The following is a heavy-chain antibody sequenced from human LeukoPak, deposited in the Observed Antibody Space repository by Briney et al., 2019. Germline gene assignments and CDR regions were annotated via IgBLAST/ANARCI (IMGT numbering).Heavy chain of an antibody. Sequence: GGSLRLSCVASGFTFRSYEMNWVRPAPGKGLEWIAYIYSSGSTTYYADSVKGRFTVSRDNAKNSLYLQMNSLRVEDTAVYYCARGSRDYWRQGTLVSVCS. D-gene: IGHD2-15*01. CDR3: ARGSRDY. CDR1: GFTFRSYE. J-gene: IGHJ4*02. V-gene: IGHV3-48*03. CDR2: IYSSGSTT.